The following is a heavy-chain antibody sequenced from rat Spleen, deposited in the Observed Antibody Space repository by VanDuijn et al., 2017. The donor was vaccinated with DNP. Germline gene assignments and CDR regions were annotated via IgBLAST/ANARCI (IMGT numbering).Heavy chain of an antibody. CDR1: GFTFSDFN. J-gene: IGHJ3*01. Sequence: EVQLVESGGGLVQPGRSLKLSCTASGFTFSDFNMAWVRQAPKKGLEWVANIIYDGSRAYYRDSVKGRFTISRDNAKNTLYLQMNSLRSEDTATYYCATLTTEGIVRIPWFAYWGQGTLVTVSS. D-gene: IGHD1-11*01. CDR3: ATLTTEGIVRIPWFAY. V-gene: IGHV5S10*01. CDR2: IIYDGSRA.